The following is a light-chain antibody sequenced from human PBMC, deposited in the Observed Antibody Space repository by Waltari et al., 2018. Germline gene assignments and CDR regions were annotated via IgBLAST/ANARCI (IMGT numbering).Light chain of an antibody. J-gene: IGLJ2*01. V-gene: IGLV1-47*02. CDR3: AAWDDSLSGRV. CDR1: RSNVGSNY. Sequence: QSVVTQPPSASGTPGHRVTISCSGSRSNVGSNYVYLYRQLPGTAPKLVIYANDQRPSGVPDRFSGSKSGTSASLAISGLRSEDEADYYCAAWDDSLSGRVFGGGTKLTVL. CDR2: AND.